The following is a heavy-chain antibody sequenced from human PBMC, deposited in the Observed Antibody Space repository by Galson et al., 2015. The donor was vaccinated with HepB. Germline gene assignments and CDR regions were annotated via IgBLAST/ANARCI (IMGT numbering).Heavy chain of an antibody. D-gene: IGHD3-16*02. CDR2: ISSSGSTI. V-gene: IGHV3-48*03. CDR1: GFTFSSYE. J-gene: IGHJ3*02. Sequence: SLRLSCAASGFTFSSYEMNWVRQAPGKGLEWVSYISSSGSTIYYADSVKGRFTISRDNAKNSLYLQMNSLRAEDTAVYYCARAESEYYDYVWGSYRYTLLGHDAFDIWGQGTMVTVSS. CDR3: ARAESEYYDYVWGSYRYTLLGHDAFDI.